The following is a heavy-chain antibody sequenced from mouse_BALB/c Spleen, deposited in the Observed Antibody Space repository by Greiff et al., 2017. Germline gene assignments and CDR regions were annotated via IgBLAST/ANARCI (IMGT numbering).Heavy chain of an antibody. CDR2: INPYYGST. J-gene: IGHJ4*01. D-gene: IGHD2-12*01. V-gene: IGHV1-39*01. Sequence: VQLQQSGPELVKPGASVKISCKASGYSFTDYIMLWVKQSHGKSLEWIGNINPYYGSTSYNLKFKGKATLTVDKSSSTAYMQLNSLTSEDSAVYYCARISYEGYAMDYWGQGTSVTVSS. CDR1: GYSFTDYI. CDR3: ARISYEGYAMDY.